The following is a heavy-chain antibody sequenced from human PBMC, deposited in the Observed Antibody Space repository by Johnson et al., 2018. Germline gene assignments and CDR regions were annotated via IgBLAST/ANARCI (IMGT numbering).Heavy chain of an antibody. V-gene: IGHV1-46*01. CDR3: AHGGAFQH. D-gene: IGHD3-10*01. J-gene: IGHJ1*01. CDR1: GYTFTSYY. Sequence: QVQLVQSGAEVKKPGASVKVSCKASGYTFTSYYMHWVRQAPGQGLEWMGIITPSGGSTSYAPKFQGRVTMPRDTSTSTVYMELSSLRSEDTAVYYWAHGGAFQHWGQGTLVTVSS. CDR2: ITPSGGST.